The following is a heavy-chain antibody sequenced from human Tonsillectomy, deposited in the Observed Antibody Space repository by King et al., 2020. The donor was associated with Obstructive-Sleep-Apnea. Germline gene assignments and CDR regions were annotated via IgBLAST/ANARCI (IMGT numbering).Heavy chain of an antibody. D-gene: IGHD2-15*01. CDR2: IGGGGSSI. CDR3: SRGLYCRGGRCDYYYGMDV. J-gene: IGHJ6*02. CDR1: GFTFSDYY. V-gene: IGHV3-11*01. Sequence: VQLVESGGGLVKPGGSLRLSCAASGFTFSDYYMAWIRQAPGKGLEWVSYIGGGGSSIYYADSVKGRFTISRDNAKNSLFLQMHSLRAEDTAVYYCSRGLYCRGGRCDYYYGMDVWGQGPTVTVSS.